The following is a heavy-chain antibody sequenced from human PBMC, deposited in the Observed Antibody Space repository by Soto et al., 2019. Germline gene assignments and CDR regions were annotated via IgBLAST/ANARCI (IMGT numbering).Heavy chain of an antibody. D-gene: IGHD6-6*01. CDR3: AKRSSSSTFDY. V-gene: IGHV3-23*01. CDR1: GFTFSNYA. Sequence: EVQLLESGGGLVKPGESRRLSCAASGFTFSNYAMSWVRKAPGKGLEWVSVISGSDDSTYYADSVKGRFTISRDNSKNTLYLQMNSLRAEDTAVYYCAKRSSSSTFDYWGQGTLVTVSS. CDR2: ISGSDDST. J-gene: IGHJ4*02.